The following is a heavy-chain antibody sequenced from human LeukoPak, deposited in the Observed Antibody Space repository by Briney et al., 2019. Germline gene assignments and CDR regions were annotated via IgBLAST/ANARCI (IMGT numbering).Heavy chain of an antibody. CDR3: ATLNIESSSGWFFRS. V-gene: IGHV4-59*01. CDR2: AYYSGSN. J-gene: IGHJ5*02. D-gene: IGHD6-19*01. CDR1: GGYITTYY. Sequence: PSETLSLTCHVSGGYITTYYWSWIRQPPGKGLEWIGYAYYSGSNEYNPSLRSRVTMSADASRNQFSLTLSSVTAADTAIYYCATLNIESSSGWFFRSWGQGTPVSVSS.